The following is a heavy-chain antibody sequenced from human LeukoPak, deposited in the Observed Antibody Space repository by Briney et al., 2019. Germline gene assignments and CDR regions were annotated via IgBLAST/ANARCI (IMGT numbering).Heavy chain of an antibody. Sequence: SETLSLTCAVYGESFDGYYWTWIRQPPGKGLEWIGDINHVGVTNSNPSLKSRVAISVDTSKNQFSLKLSSVTAADTALYYCARKGLRPLEWLSEYYFDYWGQGTLVTVSS. D-gene: IGHD3-3*01. CDR1: GESFDGYY. CDR2: INHVGVT. J-gene: IGHJ4*02. V-gene: IGHV4-34*01. CDR3: ARKGLRPLEWLSEYYFDY.